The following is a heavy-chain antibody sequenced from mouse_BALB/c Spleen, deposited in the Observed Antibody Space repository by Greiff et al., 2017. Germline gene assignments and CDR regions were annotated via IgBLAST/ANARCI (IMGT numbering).Heavy chain of an antibody. Sequence: VQLKESGPELVKPGASVKISCKASGYTFTDYNMHWVKQSHGKSLEWIGYIYPYNGGTGYNQKFKSKATLTVDNSSSTAYMELRSLTSEDSAVYYCARSEGFAYWGQGTLVTVSA. V-gene: IGHV1S29*02. CDR2: IYPYNGGT. CDR3: ARSEGFAY. CDR1: GYTFTDYN. J-gene: IGHJ3*01.